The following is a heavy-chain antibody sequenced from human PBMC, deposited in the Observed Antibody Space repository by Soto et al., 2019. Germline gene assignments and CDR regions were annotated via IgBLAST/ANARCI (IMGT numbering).Heavy chain of an antibody. D-gene: IGHD2-8*02. Sequence: QVQLQQWGAGLLKPSETLSLTCAVYGGSFSGYYWTWIRQPPGTGLEWIGEINHSGITNYNPSLKSRVTISVDTSKNQFSLTLTSVTAADTAVYYCARDKITGLFDYCGQGTLVTVSS. CDR1: GGSFSGYY. CDR3: ARDKITGLFDY. J-gene: IGHJ4*02. CDR2: INHSGIT. V-gene: IGHV4-34*01.